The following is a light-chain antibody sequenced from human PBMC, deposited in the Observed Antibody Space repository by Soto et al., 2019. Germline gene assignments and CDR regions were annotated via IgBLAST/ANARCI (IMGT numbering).Light chain of an antibody. CDR1: RSITGY. CDR2: AAS. CDR3: QQSLAIPYT. Sequence: DIQMTQSPSSLSASVGDRVTITCRASRSITGYLNWYQQKPGKAPKLLIYAASTLQSGVPSRFSCSGSGTDFTLTISSLQRDDFATYFCQQSLAIPYTFGQGTRLETK. V-gene: IGKV1-39*01. J-gene: IGKJ2*01.